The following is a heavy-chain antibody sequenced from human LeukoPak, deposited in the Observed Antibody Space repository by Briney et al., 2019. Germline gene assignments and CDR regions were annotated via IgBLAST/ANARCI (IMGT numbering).Heavy chain of an antibody. V-gene: IGHV1-69*05. J-gene: IGHJ4*02. Sequence: GASVKVSCKASGGTFSSYAISWVRQAPGRGLEWMGGIIPIFGTADYAQKFQGRVTITTDESTSTAYMELSSLRSEDTAVYYCARGSDSSGWEFDYWGPGTLVTVSS. D-gene: IGHD6-19*01. CDR2: IIPIFGTA. CDR3: ARGSDSSGWEFDY. CDR1: GGTFSSYA.